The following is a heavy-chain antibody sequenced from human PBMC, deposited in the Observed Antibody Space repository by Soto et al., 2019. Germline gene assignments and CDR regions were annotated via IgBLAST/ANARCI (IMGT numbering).Heavy chain of an antibody. CDR1: GGTFSXXX. CDR3: ARARKYSSGWYEY. CDR2: IIPIFGTA. V-gene: IGHV1-69*01. Sequence: QVQLVQSGAEVKKPGSSVKVSCKASGGTFSXXXISWVRQAPXQXXEWMGGIIPIFGTANYAQKFQGRVTITADESTSTAYMELSSLRSEDTAVYYCARARKYSSGWYEYWGQGTLVTVSS. D-gene: IGHD6-19*01. J-gene: IGHJ4*02.